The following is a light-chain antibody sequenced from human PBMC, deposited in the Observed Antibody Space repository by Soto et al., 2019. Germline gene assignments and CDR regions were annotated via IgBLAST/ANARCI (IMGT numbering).Light chain of an antibody. CDR1: SRDVGGYNY. CDR2: DVI. J-gene: IGLJ1*01. V-gene: IGLV2-14*01. Sequence: QSVLTQPAPLSGSPGQSITISCTGTSRDVGGYNYVSWFQQHPGKAPKLMIYDVINRPSGVSNRFSGSKSGNTASLTISGLQAEDEADYYCNSYTTISPPSYVFGSGTKVTV. CDR3: NSYTTISPPSYV.